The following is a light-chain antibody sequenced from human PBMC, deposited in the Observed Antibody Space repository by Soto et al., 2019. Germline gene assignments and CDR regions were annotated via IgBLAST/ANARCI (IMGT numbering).Light chain of an antibody. V-gene: IGLV2-8*01. Sequence: QSVLTQPPSASGVPGQSVTISCTGTSSDIGGYNYVSWYQQHPGKAPKLMIYEVSKRPSGVPDRFSGSKSGNTASLTVSGLQAEDEADYYCSSYAGSNNGVFGGGTKVTVL. J-gene: IGLJ2*01. CDR3: SSYAGSNNGV. CDR1: SSDIGGYNY. CDR2: EVS.